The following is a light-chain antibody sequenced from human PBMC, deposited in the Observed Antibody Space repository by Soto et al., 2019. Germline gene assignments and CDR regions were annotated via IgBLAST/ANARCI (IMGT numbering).Light chain of an antibody. CDR2: GAS. V-gene: IGKV3D-15*01. CDR3: QQYNNWPWT. CDR1: QSVSSN. J-gene: IGKJ1*01. Sequence: EIVMTQSPATLSVSPGERATLSCRASQSVSSNLAWYQQRPGQAPRLLIYGASTRATGIPARFSGSGSRTEFTLTISSLQSEDLALYYCQQYNNWPWTFGKGTKVEIK.